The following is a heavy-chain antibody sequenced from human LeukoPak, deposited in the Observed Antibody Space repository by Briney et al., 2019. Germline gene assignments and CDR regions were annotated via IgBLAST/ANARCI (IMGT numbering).Heavy chain of an antibody. Sequence: AGGSLRLSCAASEFTFSSYGMHWVRQAPGKGLEWVAVIWYDGSNKYYADSVKGRFTISRDNSKNTVYLQMNSLRVEDTAVYYCARDQRPGWGEYFQHWGRGTLVTVSS. D-gene: IGHD3-16*01. CDR1: EFTFSSYG. CDR2: IWYDGSNK. V-gene: IGHV3-33*01. J-gene: IGHJ1*01. CDR3: ARDQRPGWGEYFQH.